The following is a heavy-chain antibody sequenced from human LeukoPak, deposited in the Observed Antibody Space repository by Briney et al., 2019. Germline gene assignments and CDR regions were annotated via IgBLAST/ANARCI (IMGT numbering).Heavy chain of an antibody. J-gene: IGHJ4*02. CDR2: ISAYNGNT. CDR3: ARARRSNYYGSGSYYYFDY. V-gene: IGHV1-18*01. CDR1: GYTFTKYG. Sequence: GASVKVSCKASGYTFTKYGISWVRQAPGQGLEWMGWISAYNGNTNYAQKVQGRVTMTRNTSISTAYMELSSLRSEDTAVYYCARARRSNYYGSGSYYYFDYWGQGTLVTVSS. D-gene: IGHD3-10*01.